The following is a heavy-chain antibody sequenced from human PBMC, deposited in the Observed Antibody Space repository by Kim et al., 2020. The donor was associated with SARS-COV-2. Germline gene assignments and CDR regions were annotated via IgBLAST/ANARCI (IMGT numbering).Heavy chain of an antibody. CDR3: ARPTTFGGWFDP. J-gene: IGHJ5*02. V-gene: IGHV4-59*08. Sequence: NYNPSLKSRVTISVDTSKNQFSLKLSSVTAADTAVYYCARPTTFGGWFDPWGQGTLVTVSS. D-gene: IGHD3-10*02.